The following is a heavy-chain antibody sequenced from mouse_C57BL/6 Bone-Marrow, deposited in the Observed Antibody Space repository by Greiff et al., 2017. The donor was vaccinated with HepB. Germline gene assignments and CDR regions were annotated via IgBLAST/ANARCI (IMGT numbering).Heavy chain of an antibody. CDR1: GYTFTDYN. V-gene: IGHV1-22*01. Sequence: EVQLVESGPELVKPGASVKMSCKASGYTFTDYNMHWVKQSHGKSLEWIGYINPNNGGTSYNQKFKGKATLTVNKSSSTAYMELRSLTSEDSAVYYCARTVTTHWYFDVWGTGTTVTVSS. J-gene: IGHJ1*03. D-gene: IGHD2-5*01. CDR3: ARTVTTHWYFDV. CDR2: INPNNGGT.